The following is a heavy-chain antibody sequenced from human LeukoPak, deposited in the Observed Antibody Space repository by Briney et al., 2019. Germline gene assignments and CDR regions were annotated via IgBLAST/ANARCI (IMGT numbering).Heavy chain of an antibody. CDR2: IIAIGATT. J-gene: IGHJ6*02. Sequence: AGSLRLSCAASGFTFSSYGMSWVRHRPGKGLQWGSAIIAIGATTYHADSVKGRFTISRDNSKNTLYLQLYSLRVAHTAVYYCARYCTNTNCLPNFYGMDVWGQGTTVTVSS. V-gene: IGHV3-23*01. D-gene: IGHD2-2*01. CDR3: ARYCTNTNCLPNFYGMDV. CDR1: GFTFSSYG.